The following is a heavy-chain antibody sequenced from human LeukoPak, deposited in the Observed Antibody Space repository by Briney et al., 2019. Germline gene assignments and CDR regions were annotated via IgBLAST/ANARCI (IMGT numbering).Heavy chain of an antibody. J-gene: IGHJ4*02. CDR2: ISWNSGSI. CDR1: GFTFDDYA. V-gene: IGHV3-9*01. CDR3: AKKGHYDILTGYHPFDY. Sequence: GRSLRLSCAASGFTFDDYAMHWVRQAPVKGLEWVSGISWNSGSIGYADSVKGRFTISRDNAKNSLYLQMNSLRAEDTALYYCAKKGHYDILTGYHPFDYWGQGTLVTVSS. D-gene: IGHD3-9*01.